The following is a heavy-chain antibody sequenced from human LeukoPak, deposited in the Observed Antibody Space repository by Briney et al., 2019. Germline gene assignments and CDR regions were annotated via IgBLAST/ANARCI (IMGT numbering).Heavy chain of an antibody. V-gene: IGHV5-10-1*01. Sequence: ESLKISCKGSGYSFTSYWISWVRQMPGKGLEWMGRIDPSDSYTNYSPSFQGHVTISADKSISTAYLQWSSLKASDTAMYYCARRRLDCSGGSCYSFRFDPWGQGTLVTVSS. CDR3: ARRRLDCSGGSCYSFRFDP. J-gene: IGHJ5*02. CDR1: GYSFTSYW. CDR2: IDPSDSYT. D-gene: IGHD2-15*01.